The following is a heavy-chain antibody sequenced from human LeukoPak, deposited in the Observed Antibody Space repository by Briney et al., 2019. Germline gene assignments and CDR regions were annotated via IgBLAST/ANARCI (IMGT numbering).Heavy chain of an antibody. J-gene: IGHJ4*02. D-gene: IGHD6-19*01. V-gene: IGHV3-53*01. CDR2: IYSGGST. CDR1: GFTVSSNY. Sequence: PGGSLRLSCAASGFTVSSNYMSWVRQAPGKGLEWVSVIYSGGSTYYADSVKGRFTISRDNSKNTLYLQMNSLRAEDTAVYYCAKWVAVAEWKTRDFDYWGQGTLVTVSS. CDR3: AKWVAVAEWKTRDFDY.